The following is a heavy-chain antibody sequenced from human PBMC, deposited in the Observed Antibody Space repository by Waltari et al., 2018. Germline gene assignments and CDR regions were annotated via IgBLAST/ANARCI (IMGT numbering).Heavy chain of an antibody. CDR2: IYYSGRA. J-gene: IGHJ5*02. CDR3: ARHWKRNGYRFDP. D-gene: IGHD5-12*01. V-gene: IGHV4-39*01. Sequence: QLLLQESGPGLVTPSETLSLTCTVSGGSINRGNYYWGWVRQSPGKGLEWIASIYYSGRAYYNPTLESRLTISGDTSKNQFSLRLYSVTAADTAVYYCARHWKRNGYRFDPWGQGTRVTVSS. CDR1: GGSINRGNYY.